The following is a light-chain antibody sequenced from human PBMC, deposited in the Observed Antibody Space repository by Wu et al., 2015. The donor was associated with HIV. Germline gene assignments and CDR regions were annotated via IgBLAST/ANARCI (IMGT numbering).Light chain of an antibody. J-gene: IGKJ2*03. CDR1: QSVGGD. CDR3: QQYNDWPPYS. V-gene: IGKV3-15*01. Sequence: EIVMTQSPATLSVSPGERATLSCRASQSVGGDLAWYQQKPGQAPRLLIYDASTRAPGIPARFSGSGSGTEFTLTIGSLQSEDLADYYCQQYNDWPPYSFGQGTKLEIK. CDR2: DAS.